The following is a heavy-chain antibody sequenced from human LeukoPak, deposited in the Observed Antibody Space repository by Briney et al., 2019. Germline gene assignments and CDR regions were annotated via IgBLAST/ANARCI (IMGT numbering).Heavy chain of an antibody. CDR1: GFTFSNAW. CDR2: IKSKTDGGTT. CDR3: TTGGERGYYDFWSGYYLNL. Sequence: GGSLRLSCAASGFTFSNAWMSWVRQAPGKGMEWVGRIKSKTDGGTTDYAAPVKGRFTISRDDSKNTLYLQMNSLKTEDTAVYYCTTGGERGYYDFWSGYYLNLWGQGTMVTVSS. J-gene: IGHJ3*01. D-gene: IGHD3-3*01. V-gene: IGHV3-15*01.